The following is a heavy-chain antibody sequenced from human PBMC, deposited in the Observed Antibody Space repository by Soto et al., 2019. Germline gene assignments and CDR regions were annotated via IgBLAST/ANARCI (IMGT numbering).Heavy chain of an antibody. CDR2: ISYGGST. Sequence: SETLSLTCTVSGGSISSGNYYWSWIRQPPGKGLEWIGFISYGGSTYYSASLKSRFSLSVDTSNNQFSLNLIFVTAADTAVYYCATMGTPATGLYYFDYWGQGTLVTVSS. CDR1: GGSISSGNYY. J-gene: IGHJ4*02. V-gene: IGHV4-30-4*01. CDR3: ATMGTPATGLYYFDY. D-gene: IGHD1-7*01.